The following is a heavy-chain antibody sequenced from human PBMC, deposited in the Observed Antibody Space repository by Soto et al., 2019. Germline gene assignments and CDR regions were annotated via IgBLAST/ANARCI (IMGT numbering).Heavy chain of an antibody. J-gene: IGHJ5*01. D-gene: IGHD2-15*01. CDR3: ARGGYCSGGSCSGWFDS. Sequence: QVQLQESGPGLVKPSETLSLTCAVSGVSLTTNNWWTWVRQAPGKGLEWVGEIYQTGNTIYNPSLNSRVIASLDKSKNQFFLKLTSVTAADTAIYYCARGGYCSGGSCSGWFDSWGQGTLVTVSS. V-gene: IGHV4-4*02. CDR2: IYQTGNT. CDR1: GVSLTTNNW.